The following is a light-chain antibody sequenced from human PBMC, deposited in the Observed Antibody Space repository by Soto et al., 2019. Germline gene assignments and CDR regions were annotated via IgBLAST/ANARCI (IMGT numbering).Light chain of an antibody. CDR3: QHYNSYSEA. Sequence: IPRTKCPPKLTDSPPDRVTFTFRASQSISSWLAWYQQKPGKAPKLLIYKASTLKSGVPSRFSGSGSGTEFTLTISSLQPDDFATYYCQHYNSYSEAFGQGTEVDI. J-gene: IGKJ1*01. V-gene: IGKV1-5*03. CDR1: QSISSW. CDR2: KAS.